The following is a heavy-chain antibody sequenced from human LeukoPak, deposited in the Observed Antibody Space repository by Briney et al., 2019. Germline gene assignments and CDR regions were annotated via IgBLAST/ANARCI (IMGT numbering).Heavy chain of an antibody. CDR2: INADGSST. V-gene: IGHV3-74*01. Sequence: EGSLKLSCAASGFTFSDYWMHWVRQAPGKGLVWVSRINADGSSTRYADSVKGRFTISRDNAKNTAYLQMNRLSAEDTAVYYCAKLVGATTGIEYWGQGTLVTVSS. J-gene: IGHJ4*02. D-gene: IGHD1-26*01. CDR3: AKLVGATTGIEY. CDR1: GFTFSDYW.